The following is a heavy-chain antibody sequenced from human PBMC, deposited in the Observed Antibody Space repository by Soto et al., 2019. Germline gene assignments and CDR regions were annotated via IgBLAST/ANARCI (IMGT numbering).Heavy chain of an antibody. Sequence: EVQLLESGGGLVQPGGSLRLSCAASGFTFGSYAMSWVRQTPGKGLEWVSAISGSGGSTNYADSLKGRFTISRDNTKTTLYLAMHSLRAEDTAVYYCANGARDGYPLWAFDYWGQGTLVTVSS. D-gene: IGHD5-12*01. V-gene: IGHV3-23*01. CDR2: ISGSGGST. CDR3: ANGARDGYPLWAFDY. J-gene: IGHJ4*02. CDR1: GFTFGSYA.